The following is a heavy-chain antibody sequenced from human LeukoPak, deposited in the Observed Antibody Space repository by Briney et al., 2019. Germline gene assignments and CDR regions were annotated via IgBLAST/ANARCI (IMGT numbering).Heavy chain of an antibody. D-gene: IGHD4-17*01. CDR3: ARDLGTTVTTYY. CDR2: ISAYNGNT. CDR1: GYTFTSYG. V-gene: IGHV1-18*01. Sequence: ASVKVSCRASGYTFTSYGISWVRQAPGQGLEWMGWISAYNGNTNYAQKLQGRVSMTTDTSTSTAYMELRSLRSDDTAVYYCARDLGTTVTTYYWGQGTLVTVSS. J-gene: IGHJ4*02.